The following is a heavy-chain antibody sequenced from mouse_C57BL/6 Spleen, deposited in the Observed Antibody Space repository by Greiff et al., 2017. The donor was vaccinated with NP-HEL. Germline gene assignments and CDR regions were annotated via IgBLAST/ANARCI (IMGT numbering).Heavy chain of an antibody. Sequence: QVQLQQPGAELVMPGASVKLSCKASGYTFTSYWMHWVKQRPGQGLEWIGEIDPSDSYTNYNQKFKGKSTLTVDKSSSTAYMQLSSLTSEDSAVYYCARGAETAQATFLFAYWGQGTLVTVSA. CDR2: IDPSDSYT. V-gene: IGHV1-69*01. CDR3: ARGAETAQATFLFAY. CDR1: GYTFTSYW. J-gene: IGHJ3*01. D-gene: IGHD3-2*02.